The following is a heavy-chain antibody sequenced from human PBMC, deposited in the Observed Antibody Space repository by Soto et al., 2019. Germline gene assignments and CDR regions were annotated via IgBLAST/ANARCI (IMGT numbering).Heavy chain of an antibody. D-gene: IGHD3-3*01. CDR2: IYWDDDK. CDR1: GFSLTTSGVG. V-gene: IGHV2-5*02. J-gene: IGHJ4*02. Sequence: QITLNESGPTVVKPAETLTLTCTFSGFSLTTSGVGVGWIRQSPGKAPEGLALIYWDDDKRYSASLKSRLTITKDTSKNTVVLTMASVDPADTATYYCAHRILRTVFGLVTTTAIYFDFWGQGTPVVVSS. CDR3: AHRILRTVFGLVTTTAIYFDF.